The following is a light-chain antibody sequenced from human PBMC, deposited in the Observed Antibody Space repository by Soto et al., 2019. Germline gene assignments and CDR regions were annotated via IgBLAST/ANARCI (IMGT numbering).Light chain of an antibody. J-gene: IGKJ1*01. V-gene: IGKV3D-15*01. Sequence: EIVLTQSQATLSVSPLERATLXWTASQSVGSDLAWYQQKPGQAPRLVIYDVFTRATGVPTRISGSGSGTEFTLTISSLQSEDFAVYYCQQYNSWPWTFGQGTKVDNK. CDR1: QSVGSD. CDR3: QQYNSWPWT. CDR2: DVF.